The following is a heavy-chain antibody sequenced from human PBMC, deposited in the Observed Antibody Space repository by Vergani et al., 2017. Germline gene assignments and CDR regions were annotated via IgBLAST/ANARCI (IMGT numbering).Heavy chain of an antibody. CDR2: ISAYNGNI. CDR1: GYTFTSYG. D-gene: IGHD1-26*01. V-gene: IGHV1-18*01. Sequence: VQLVQSGAEVKKPGASVKVSCKASGYTFTSYGISWVRQAPGQGLEWMGWISAYNGNINYEQKLQGRVTMTTDTTTSTAYMQLRSLRSDDKAVYYCARANLSIVGGSATAEQFDYWGQGTLVTVSS. CDR3: ARANLSIVGGSATAEQFDY. J-gene: IGHJ4*02.